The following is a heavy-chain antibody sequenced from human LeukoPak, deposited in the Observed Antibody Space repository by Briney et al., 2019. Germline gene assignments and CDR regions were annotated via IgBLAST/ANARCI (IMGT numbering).Heavy chain of an antibody. CDR2: INHSGST. CDR1: GGSFSGYY. V-gene: IGHV4-34*01. CDR3: ASVTPYYGKDV. Sequence: SETLSLTCAVYGGSFSGYYWSWIRQPPGKGLEWIGEINHSGSTNYSPSLKSRVTISVDTSKNQFSLKLSSVTAADTAVYYCASVTPYYGKDVWGQGTTVTVSS. J-gene: IGHJ6*02.